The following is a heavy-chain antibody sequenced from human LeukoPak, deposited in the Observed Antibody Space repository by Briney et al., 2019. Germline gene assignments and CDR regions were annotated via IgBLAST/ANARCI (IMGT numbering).Heavy chain of an antibody. V-gene: IGHV3-53*01. CDR2: IYDGDSA. CDR1: GFTVSSNY. Sequence: GGSLRLSCAASGFTVSSNYMSWVRQAPGKGLDWVSVIYDGDSAHYADSVKGRFTISRDNSKNTLYLQMNSLRGEDTAVYYCAKDFGYSGYSDAFDIWGQGTMVTVSS. J-gene: IGHJ3*02. CDR3: AKDFGYSGYSDAFDI. D-gene: IGHD5-12*01.